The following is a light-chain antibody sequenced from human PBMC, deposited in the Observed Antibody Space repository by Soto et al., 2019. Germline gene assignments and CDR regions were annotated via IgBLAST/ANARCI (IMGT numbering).Light chain of an antibody. Sequence: IQLTQSPSTLSSSVGDSVPIACGASQTIDSWLAWYQQRPGKPPNLRIYDASSLESGVPSRLSGSRSGTEFTLTISSMQPDDFATYYCQQYNSYWTFGQGTKVDI. CDR3: QQYNSYWT. CDR2: DAS. CDR1: QTIDSW. J-gene: IGKJ1*01. V-gene: IGKV1-5*01.